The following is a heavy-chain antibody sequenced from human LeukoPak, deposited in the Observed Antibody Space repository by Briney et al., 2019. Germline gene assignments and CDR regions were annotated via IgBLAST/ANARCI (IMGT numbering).Heavy chain of an antibody. CDR1: GGSISSGGYS. D-gene: IGHD4-17*01. Sequence: PSQTLSLTCAVSGGSISSGGYSWSWIRQPPGKGLEWIGYIYHSGSTYYNPSLKSRVTISVGRSKNQFSLKLSSVTAADTAVYYCAREGNDYGDYHDAFDIWGQGTMVTVSS. V-gene: IGHV4-30-2*01. CDR2: IYHSGST. CDR3: AREGNDYGDYHDAFDI. J-gene: IGHJ3*02.